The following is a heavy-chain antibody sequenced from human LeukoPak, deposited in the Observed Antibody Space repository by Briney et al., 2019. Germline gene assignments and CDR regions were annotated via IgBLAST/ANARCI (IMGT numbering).Heavy chain of an antibody. CDR3: ASGGADYGDYEHAFDI. CDR1: GYTFINYY. D-gene: IGHD4-17*01. J-gene: IGHJ3*02. CDR2: INPSGGST. Sequence: ASVKVSCKASGYTFINYYMHWVRQAPGQGLEWMGIINPSGGSTTYAQNFQGRVTMTRDTSTSTVYMELSSLRSEDTAVYYCASGGADYGDYEHAFDIWGQGTMVTVSS. V-gene: IGHV1-46*01.